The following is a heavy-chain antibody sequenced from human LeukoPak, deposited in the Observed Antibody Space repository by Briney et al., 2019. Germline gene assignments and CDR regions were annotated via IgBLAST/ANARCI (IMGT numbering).Heavy chain of an antibody. J-gene: IGHJ6*03. D-gene: IGHD6-13*01. CDR3: ARASSWHYYMDV. V-gene: IGHV3-21*01. CDR2: ISGSSYYI. Sequence: GGSLRLSCTASGFTFSSYGMHWVRQAPGKGLEWVSSISGSSYYIYYADSVKGRFTISRDNAKNSLYLQMNSLRAEDTAVYYCARASSWHYYMDVWGKGTTVTVSS. CDR1: GFTFSSYG.